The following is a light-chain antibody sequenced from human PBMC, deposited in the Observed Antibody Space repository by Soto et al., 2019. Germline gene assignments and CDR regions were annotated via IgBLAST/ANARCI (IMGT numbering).Light chain of an antibody. CDR3: QQFSSYPLT. Sequence: VVTKSPGTLSLSPWERATLSCRASQSVGSSHLAWYQQKPGQAPRLLISGASSRATGIPDRFSGRGSGTDFTLTISRLEPADFAVYYCQQFSSYPLTFGGGTKVDIK. V-gene: IGKV3-20*01. CDR2: GAS. J-gene: IGKJ4*01. CDR1: QSVGSSH.